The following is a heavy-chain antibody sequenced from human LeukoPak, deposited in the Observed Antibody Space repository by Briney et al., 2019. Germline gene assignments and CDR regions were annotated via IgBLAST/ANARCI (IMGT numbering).Heavy chain of an antibody. CDR1: GFTFGNYD. V-gene: IGHV3-30*18. Sequence: PGGSLRLSCAASGFTFGNYDMNWVRQAPGQGLEWVAVISYDGNNKFYADSVKGRFTISRDNSQNTLYLQMNSLRAEDTAIYYCAKPHSSGWYYFDSWGLGTLVTVSS. CDR3: AKPHSSGWYYFDS. CDR2: ISYDGNNK. D-gene: IGHD6-19*01. J-gene: IGHJ4*02.